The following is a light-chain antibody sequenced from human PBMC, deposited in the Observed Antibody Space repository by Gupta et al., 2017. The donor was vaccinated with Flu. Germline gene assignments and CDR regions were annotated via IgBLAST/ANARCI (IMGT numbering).Light chain of an antibody. V-gene: IGLV2-14*01. J-gene: IGLJ3*02. CDR3: SSYTSNSTNSWV. CDR2: EVS. Sequence: QHPDKAPNLMIFEVSNRHSGGANRFSGSKSGNTASLTISALQAEDEADYYCSSYTSNSTNSWVFGGGTKLTVL.